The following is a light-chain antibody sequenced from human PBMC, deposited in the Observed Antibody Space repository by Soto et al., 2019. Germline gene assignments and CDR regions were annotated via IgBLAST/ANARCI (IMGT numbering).Light chain of an antibody. J-gene: IGLJ2*01. CDR3: ATWDDSLGGHVV. CDR2: VNN. Sequence: QSVLTQPPSASGTPGQRITISCSGRTSNIGSNSVTWYQHLPGTAPRLLIYVNNQRLSGIPDRFSASKSGSSASLAISGLRPEDEGDYYCATWDDSLGGHVVFGGGTKLTVL. CDR1: TSNIGSNS. V-gene: IGLV1-44*01.